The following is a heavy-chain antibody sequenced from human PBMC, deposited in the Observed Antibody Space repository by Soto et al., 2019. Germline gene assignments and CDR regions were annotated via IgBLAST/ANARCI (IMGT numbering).Heavy chain of an antibody. CDR3: ARAIVVVPAAIYWFDP. V-gene: IGHV4-31*03. Sequence: QVQLQESGPGLVKPSQTLSLTCTVSGGSISSGGYYWSWIRQHPGKGLEWIGYIYYSGSTYYNPSLTSRVTISVDTSKNQFSLKLSSVTAADTAVYYCARAIVVVPAAIYWFDPWGQGTLVTVSS. CDR2: IYYSGST. J-gene: IGHJ5*02. CDR1: GGSISSGGYY. D-gene: IGHD2-2*01.